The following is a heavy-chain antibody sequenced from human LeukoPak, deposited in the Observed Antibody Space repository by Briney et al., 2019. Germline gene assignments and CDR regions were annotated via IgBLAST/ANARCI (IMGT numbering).Heavy chain of an antibody. CDR1: GFNFDDYV. CDR2: INWNGGSR. Sequence: PGGSLRLSCAASGFNFDDYVMSWVRQAPGKGLEWVSGINWNGGSRGYADSVKGRFTISRDNAKNSLYLQMNSLRAEDTALYYCARAALAVDGYNLGTWGQGTLVTVSS. J-gene: IGHJ5*02. D-gene: IGHD5-24*01. CDR3: ARAALAVDGYNLGT. V-gene: IGHV3-20*04.